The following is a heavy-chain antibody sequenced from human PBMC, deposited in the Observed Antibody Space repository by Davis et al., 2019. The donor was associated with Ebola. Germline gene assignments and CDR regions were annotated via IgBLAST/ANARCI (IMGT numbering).Heavy chain of an antibody. D-gene: IGHD6-6*01. CDR2: IFFDGSET. CDR3: VKDFFEFSSSSFSDS. V-gene: IGHV3-30*02. CDR1: GFTFSSDA. Sequence: GGSLRLSCAASGFTFSSDAMSWVRQAPGKGPEWLTYIFFDGSETFYADSVKGRFTISRDNSKNTLYLQMGRLGSDDTAMYYCVKDFFEFSSSSFSDSWGQGTLVTVSS. J-gene: IGHJ4*02.